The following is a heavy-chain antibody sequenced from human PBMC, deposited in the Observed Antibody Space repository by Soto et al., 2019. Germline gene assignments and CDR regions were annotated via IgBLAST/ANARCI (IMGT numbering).Heavy chain of an antibody. CDR3: ARDPRGSDYHGSGSYED. D-gene: IGHD3-10*01. V-gene: IGHV3-53*02. CDR1: GFTVSSNY. J-gene: IGHJ4*02. Sequence: EVQLVETGGGLIQPGGSLRLSCAASGFTVSSNYMSWVRQAPGKGLEWVSVIYSGGSTYYADSVKGRFTISRDNSKNTLYLQMNSLRAEDTAVYYCARDPRGSDYHGSGSYEDWGQGTLVTVSS. CDR2: IYSGGST.